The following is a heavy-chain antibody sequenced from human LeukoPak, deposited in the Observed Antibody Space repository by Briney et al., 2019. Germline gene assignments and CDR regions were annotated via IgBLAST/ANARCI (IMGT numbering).Heavy chain of an antibody. CDR2: ISGSGGST. CDR1: GFTFSSYA. J-gene: IGHJ4*02. Sequence: PGGSLRLSCAASGFTFSSYAMSWVRQAPGKGLEWVSAISGSGGSTYYADSVKGRFTISRDNSKNTLYLQMNSLRAEDTAVYYCAKTNYYDSSAYPTFDYWGQGTLVTVSS. V-gene: IGHV3-23*01. CDR3: AKTNYYDSSAYPTFDY. D-gene: IGHD3-22*01.